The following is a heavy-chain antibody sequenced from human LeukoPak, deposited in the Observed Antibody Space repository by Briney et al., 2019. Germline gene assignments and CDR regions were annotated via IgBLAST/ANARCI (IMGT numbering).Heavy chain of an antibody. CDR3: ARDKETLAPGAFDI. CDR1: GFTVSSNY. J-gene: IGHJ3*02. Sequence: GGSLRLSCAASGFTVSSNYMSWVRQAPGKGLEWVSVIYSGGSTYYADSVKGRFTISRDNSKNTLYLQMNSLRAEDTAVHYCARDKETLAPGAFDIWGQGTMVTVSS. CDR2: IYSGGST. V-gene: IGHV3-53*01. D-gene: IGHD1-14*01.